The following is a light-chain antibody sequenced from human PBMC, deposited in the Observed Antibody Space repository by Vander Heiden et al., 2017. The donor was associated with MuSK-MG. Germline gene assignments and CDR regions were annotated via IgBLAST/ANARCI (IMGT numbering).Light chain of an antibody. V-gene: IGLV6-57*03. Sequence: NFILPQPRSVSESPRKTVPISCTRGTGSITSNDVQWYLQRPGSAPTTVIFENNRRPAGVPDRFSGSIDSSSNSATLTISGRKTEDEGDYYCQSDHGYNRGVFGGGTKLTVL. J-gene: IGLJ3*02. CDR2: ENN. CDR1: TGSITSND. CDR3: QSDHGYNRGV.